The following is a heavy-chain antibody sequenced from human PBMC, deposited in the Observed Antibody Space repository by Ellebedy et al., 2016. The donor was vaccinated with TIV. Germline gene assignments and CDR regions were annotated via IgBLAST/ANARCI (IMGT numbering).Heavy chain of an antibody. CDR1: GFTFSSYA. CDR3: ARLGVIAAAGASDY. Sequence: GESLKISCAASGFTFSSYAMSWVRQAPGKGLEWVSAISGSGGSTYYADSVKGRFTISRDNAKNSLYLQMSSLRAEDTAVYYCARLGVIAAAGASDYWGQGTLVIVSS. J-gene: IGHJ4*02. V-gene: IGHV3-23*01. CDR2: ISGSGGST. D-gene: IGHD6-13*01.